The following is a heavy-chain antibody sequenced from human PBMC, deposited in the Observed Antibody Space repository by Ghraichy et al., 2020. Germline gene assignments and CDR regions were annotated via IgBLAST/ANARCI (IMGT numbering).Heavy chain of an antibody. Sequence: LSLTCAASGFTFSTYWMHWVRQAPGKGLVWVSRINTDGSSTNYADSVRGRFTISRDNAKNTLHLQMNDLRGEDTAVYYCARDGSASKPFDNWGNGALVTVSS. J-gene: IGHJ4*01. CDR3: ARDGSASKPFDN. D-gene: IGHD2-15*01. CDR1: GFTFSTYW. CDR2: INTDGSST. V-gene: IGHV3-74*01.